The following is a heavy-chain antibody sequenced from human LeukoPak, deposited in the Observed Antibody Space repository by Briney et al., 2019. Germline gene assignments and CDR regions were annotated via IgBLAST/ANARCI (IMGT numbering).Heavy chain of an antibody. J-gene: IGHJ5*02. CDR3: ARRNYYDSTGYYGS. Sequence: SETLSLTCAVYGGSFSGYYWSWIRQPPGKGLEWIGEIHQSGSTNYNPSLKSRVTISIDKSNNQFSLRLNSVTAADTAVYYCARRNYYDSTGYYGSWGLGALVTISS. D-gene: IGHD3-22*01. CDR1: GGSFSGYY. CDR2: IHQSGST. V-gene: IGHV4-34*01.